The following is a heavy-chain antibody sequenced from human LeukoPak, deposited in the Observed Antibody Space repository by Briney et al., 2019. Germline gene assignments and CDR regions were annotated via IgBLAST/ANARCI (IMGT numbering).Heavy chain of an antibody. V-gene: IGHV3-21*01. J-gene: IGHJ4*02. CDR1: GFTFSRYS. D-gene: IGHD3-22*01. CDR2: ISTSSSYI. CDR3: ARAVWYDSSGYLR. Sequence: PGGSLRLSCAASGFTFSRYSMNWVRQAPGKGLEWVSSISTSSSYINYADSVKGRFTISRDNAKNSLYLQMNSLRAEDTAVYYCARAVWYDSSGYLRWGQGTLVTVSS.